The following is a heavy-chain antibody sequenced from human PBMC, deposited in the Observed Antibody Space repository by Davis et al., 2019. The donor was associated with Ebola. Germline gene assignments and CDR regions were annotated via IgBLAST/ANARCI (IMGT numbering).Heavy chain of an antibody. Sequence: GESLKISCAASGFTFSSYAMSWVRQAPGKGLEWVSAISGSGGSTYYADSVKGRFTISRDNSKNTLYLQMNSLRAEDTAVYYCARDLGYCSGGDCYRTEYFHHWGQGTLVTVSS. J-gene: IGHJ1*01. V-gene: IGHV3-23*01. CDR2: ISGSGGST. CDR3: ARDLGYCSGGDCYRTEYFHH. CDR1: GFTFSSYA. D-gene: IGHD2-15*01.